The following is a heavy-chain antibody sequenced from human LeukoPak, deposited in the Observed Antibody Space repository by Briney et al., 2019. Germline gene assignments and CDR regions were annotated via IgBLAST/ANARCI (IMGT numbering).Heavy chain of an antibody. D-gene: IGHD5-12*01. CDR1: GFTFSSYD. CDR3: AKPPGLRRLDP. Sequence: PGGSLRLSCAASGFTFSSYDMHWVRQATGKGLEWVSAIGTAGDTYYPGSVKGRFTISRENAKNSLYLQMNSLRAEDTAVYYCAKPPGLRRLDPWGQGTLVTVSS. V-gene: IGHV3-13*01. J-gene: IGHJ5*02. CDR2: IGTAGDT.